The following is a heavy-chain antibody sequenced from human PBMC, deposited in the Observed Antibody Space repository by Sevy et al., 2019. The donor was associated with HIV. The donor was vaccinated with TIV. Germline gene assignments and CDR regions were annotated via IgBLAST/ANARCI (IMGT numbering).Heavy chain of an antibody. J-gene: IGHJ4*02. CDR1: GFTFSSYA. CDR3: AKDRDTAMTYDY. Sequence: GESLKISCAASGFTFSSYAMSWVRQAPGKGLEWVSAISGSGGSTYYADSVKGRFTISRDNSKNTLYLQMNSLRAEDTAVYYCAKDRDTAMTYDYWGQGTLVTVSS. V-gene: IGHV3-23*01. D-gene: IGHD5-18*01. CDR2: ISGSGGST.